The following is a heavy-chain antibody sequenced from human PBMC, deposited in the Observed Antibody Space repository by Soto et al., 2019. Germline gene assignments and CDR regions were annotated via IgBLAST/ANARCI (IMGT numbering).Heavy chain of an antibody. CDR2: IYYSGST. CDR1: GGSISSGGYY. J-gene: IGHJ5*02. Sequence: PSETLSLTCAVSGGSISSGGYYWSWIRQPPGKGLEWIGSIYYSGSTNYNPSLKSRVTISVDTSKNQVSLRLTSVTATDTAVYYCARTPIGYCSGGTCSNWFDPWGQGTLVTVSS. CDR3: ARTPIGYCSGGTCSNWFDP. D-gene: IGHD2-8*02. V-gene: IGHV4-30-2*03.